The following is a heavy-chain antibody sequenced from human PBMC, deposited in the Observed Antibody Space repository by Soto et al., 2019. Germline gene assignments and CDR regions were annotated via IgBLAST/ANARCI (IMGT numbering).Heavy chain of an antibody. D-gene: IGHD6-13*01. CDR3: ARRRAAGSADY. CDR1: GGSIISSSYY. V-gene: IGHV4-39*01. J-gene: IGHJ4*02. Sequence: QLQLQESGPGLVKPSETLSLTCTVSGGSIISSSYYWGWIRQPPGKGLEWIGSIYYTGSTYYNPSLKSXXTXSXXTSKNQFSLKLSSVTAADTAVSYCARRRAAGSADYWGQGTLVTVSS. CDR2: IYYTGST.